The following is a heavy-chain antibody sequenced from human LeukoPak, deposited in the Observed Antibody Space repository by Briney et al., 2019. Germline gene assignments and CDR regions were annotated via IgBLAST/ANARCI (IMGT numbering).Heavy chain of an antibody. V-gene: IGHV3-21*01. D-gene: IGHD3-10*01. CDR3: ASGGQSAYYLVRGLNSYY. J-gene: IGHJ4*02. Sequence: GGSLRLSCAASGFTFSSYSMNWVRQAPVKGLEWVSSISSSSSYIYYADSVKGRFTISRDNAKNSLYLQMNSLRAEDTAVYYCASGGQSAYYLVRGLNSYYWGQGTLVTVSS. CDR2: ISSSSSYI. CDR1: GFTFSSYS.